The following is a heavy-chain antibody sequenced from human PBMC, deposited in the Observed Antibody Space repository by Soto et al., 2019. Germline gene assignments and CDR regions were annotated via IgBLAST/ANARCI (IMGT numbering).Heavy chain of an antibody. D-gene: IGHD5-18*01. Sequence: PGESLKISCKGSGYSFTSYLIGWVRQMPGKGLEWMGIIYPGDSDTRYSPSFQGQVTISADKSISTAYLQWSSLKASDTAMYYCALHTAMDDGGYYFDYWGQGTLVTVSS. V-gene: IGHV5-51*01. CDR1: GYSFTSYL. CDR2: IYPGDSDT. J-gene: IGHJ4*02. CDR3: ALHTAMDDGGYYFDY.